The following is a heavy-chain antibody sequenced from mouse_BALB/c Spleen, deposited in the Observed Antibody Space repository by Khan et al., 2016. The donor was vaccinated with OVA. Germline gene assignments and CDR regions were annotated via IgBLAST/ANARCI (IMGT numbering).Heavy chain of an antibody. J-gene: IGHJ4*01. V-gene: IGHV2-6-5*01. CDR3: ARGVWWYYYALDY. CDR1: GFSLTDYG. Sequence: QVQLKESGPGLVAPSQSLSITCTVSGFSLTDYGVSWIRQPPGKGLEWLGVIWGGGSTYYNSALKSRLSISKDNSKSQVFLKMSSLQTDDTAKYYSARGVWWYYYALDYWGQGTSVTVSS. D-gene: IGHD1-1*02. CDR2: IWGGGST.